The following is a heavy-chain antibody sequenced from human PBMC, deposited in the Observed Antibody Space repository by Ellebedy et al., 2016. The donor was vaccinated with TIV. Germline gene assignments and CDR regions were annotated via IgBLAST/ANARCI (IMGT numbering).Heavy chain of an antibody. V-gene: IGHV3-33*01. CDR2: IWYDGSNK. CDR1: GFTFSSYG. Sequence: GESLKISCAASGFTFSSYGMHWVRQAPGKGLEWVAVIWYDGSNKYYADSVKGRFTISRDNSKNTLYLQMNSLRAEDTAVYYCAVDSYVDTAMVSIPALDYWGQGTLVTVSS. D-gene: IGHD5-18*01. CDR3: AVDSYVDTAMVSIPALDY. J-gene: IGHJ4*02.